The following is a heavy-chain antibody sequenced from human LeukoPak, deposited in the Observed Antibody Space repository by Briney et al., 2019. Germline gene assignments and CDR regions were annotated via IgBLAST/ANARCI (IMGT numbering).Heavy chain of an antibody. CDR2: VISIFGTA. J-gene: IGHJ5*02. CDR3: ARGPSNDTLTGYYFFDP. Sequence: SVKVSCKASGGTFSSYAISWVRQAPGQGLEWMGGVISIFGTANYAQKSQGRVTITADESTSTAYMELSSLRSEDTAVYYCARGPSNDTLTGYYFFDPWGQGTLVTVSS. V-gene: IGHV1-69*13. D-gene: IGHD3-9*01. CDR1: GGTFSSYA.